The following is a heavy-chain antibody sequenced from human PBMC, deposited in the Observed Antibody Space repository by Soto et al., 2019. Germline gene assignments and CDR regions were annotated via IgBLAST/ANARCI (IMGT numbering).Heavy chain of an antibody. D-gene: IGHD4-17*01. V-gene: IGHV3-30*04. CDR3: AKDAPGDPPFHEN. Sequence: QVQLVDSGGVVVQPGRSLRLSCAASGFIFSSFTLHWVRQSPGKGLEWVASISYNGRNIHYADSVKGRYTISRDNSKSTLYLQICSLRVEDTAVFYCAKDAPGDPPFHENWGQGTVVTVSS. CDR2: ISYNGRNI. CDR1: GFIFSSFT. J-gene: IGHJ4*02.